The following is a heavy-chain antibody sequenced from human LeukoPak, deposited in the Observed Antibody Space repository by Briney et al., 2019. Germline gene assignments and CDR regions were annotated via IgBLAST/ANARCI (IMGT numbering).Heavy chain of an antibody. V-gene: IGHV3-23*01. Sequence: GGSLRLSCAASGLTFSSYAISWVRQAPGNGLEWVSAISGSGGSTYYADSVKGRFTISRDNSKNTLYLQMNSLIAEHTAVYYCAKDWTANKRRKDIVVVPAAEDYWGQGTLVTVSS. CDR1: GLTFSSYA. CDR3: AKDWTANKRRKDIVVVPAAEDY. J-gene: IGHJ4*02. D-gene: IGHD2-2*01. CDR2: ISGSGGST.